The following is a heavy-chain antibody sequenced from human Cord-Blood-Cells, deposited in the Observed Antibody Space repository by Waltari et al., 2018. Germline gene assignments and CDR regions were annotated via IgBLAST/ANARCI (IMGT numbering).Heavy chain of an antibody. J-gene: IGHJ6*02. CDR1: GGSISSSNW. CDR2: IYHSGST. Sequence: QVQLQESGPGLVKPSGTLSLTCAVSGGSISSSNWWSWVRQPPGKGLEWIGEIYHSGSTNYDPALKSRVTISVAKSKNQFSLKLSSVTAADTAVYYCARDLPFLEGYYGMDVWGQGTTVTVSS. D-gene: IGHD3-3*01. CDR3: ARDLPFLEGYYGMDV. V-gene: IGHV4-4*02.